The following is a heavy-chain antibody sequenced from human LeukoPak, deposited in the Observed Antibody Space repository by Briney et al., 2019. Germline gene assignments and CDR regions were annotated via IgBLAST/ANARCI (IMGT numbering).Heavy chain of an antibody. CDR3: ARVVDTHFDY. CDR2: IKSDGSTT. Sequence: PGGSLRLSCAASGFSFSSYEMNWVGQAPGKGLVWVSRIKSDGSTTTYADSVKGRFTISRDNAKNTLYLQMNSLRAEDTAVYYCARVVDTHFDYWGQRTLVSASS. CDR1: GFSFSSYE. D-gene: IGHD5-18*01. J-gene: IGHJ4*02. V-gene: IGHV3-74*01.